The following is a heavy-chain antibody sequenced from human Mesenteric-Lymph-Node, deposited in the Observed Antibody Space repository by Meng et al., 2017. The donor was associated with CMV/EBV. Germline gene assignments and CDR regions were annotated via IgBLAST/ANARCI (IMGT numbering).Heavy chain of an antibody. J-gene: IGHJ5*02. CDR1: GFPFSSYW. D-gene: IGHD2-8*01. V-gene: IGHV3-74*01. Sequence: GGSLRLSCAASGFPFSSYWMHWVPQALGKGLVWVSRINNDGRHTRYADSVKGRFTISRDNAKNTVYLQMNSLRAEDTAVYYCTREAADARSPAWFDPWGQGTLVTVSS. CDR2: INNDGRHT. CDR3: TREAADARSPAWFDP.